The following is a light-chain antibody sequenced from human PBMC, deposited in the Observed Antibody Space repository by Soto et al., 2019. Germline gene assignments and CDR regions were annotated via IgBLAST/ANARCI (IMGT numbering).Light chain of an antibody. Sequence: DIQLTQSPSFLSASVGDRVTITCRASQGIAASLAWYQQKPGNPPRLLIYADSTFQSGVPSRLSGSGSATRRTLTNSSLEPEDFPTDDGQHGYSIPHTFGQGTEL. CDR2: ADS. V-gene: IGKV1-9*01. CDR1: QGIAAS. J-gene: IGKJ2*01. CDR3: QHGYSIPHT.